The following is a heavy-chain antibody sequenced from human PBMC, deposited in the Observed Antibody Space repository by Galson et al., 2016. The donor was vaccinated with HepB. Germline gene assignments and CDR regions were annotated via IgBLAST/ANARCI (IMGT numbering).Heavy chain of an antibody. D-gene: IGHD6-19*01. CDR2: IKEDGSKT. CDR3: AKYGDEAGWNFHH. CDR1: GFTFSRFW. Sequence: SLRLSCAASGFTFSRFWMNWVRQAPGKGLEWVASIKEDGSKTFYVDSVKGRFTMSRDNVEESVSLQMNSLRVEDTAVYYCAKYGDEAGWNFHHWGQGTLVTVSS. J-gene: IGHJ1*01. V-gene: IGHV3-7*03.